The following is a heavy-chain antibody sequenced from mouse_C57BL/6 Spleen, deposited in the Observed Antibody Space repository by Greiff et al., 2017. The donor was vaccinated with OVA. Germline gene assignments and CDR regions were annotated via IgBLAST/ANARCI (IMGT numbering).Heavy chain of an antibody. Sequence: EVQLQQSGPELVKPGASVKISCKASGYTFTDYYMNWVKQSHGKSLEWIGDINPNNGGTSYNQKFKGKATLTVDKSSSTAYMELRSLTSEDSAVYYCARRFTTVVPDYWGQGTTLKVSS. CDR3: ARRFTTVVPDY. V-gene: IGHV1-26*01. CDR1: GYTFTDYY. CDR2: INPNNGGT. D-gene: IGHD1-1*01. J-gene: IGHJ2*01.